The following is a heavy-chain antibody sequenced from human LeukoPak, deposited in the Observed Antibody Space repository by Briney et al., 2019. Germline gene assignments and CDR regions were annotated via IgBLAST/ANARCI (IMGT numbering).Heavy chain of an antibody. CDR1: GGTFSSYA. CDR2: IIPILGIA. Sequence: GASVKVSCKASGGTFSSYAISWVRHAPGQGLEWMGRIIPILGIANYAQKFQGRVTITADKSTSTAYMELSSLRSEDTAVYYCARGGYSGQSDYWGQGTLVTVSS. D-gene: IGHD3-16*02. J-gene: IGHJ4*02. V-gene: IGHV1-69*04. CDR3: ARGGYSGQSDY.